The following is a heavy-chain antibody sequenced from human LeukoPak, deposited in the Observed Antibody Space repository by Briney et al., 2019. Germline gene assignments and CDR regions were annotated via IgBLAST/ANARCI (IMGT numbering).Heavy chain of an antibody. D-gene: IGHD4-17*01. V-gene: IGHV3-23*01. Sequence: PGGSLRLSCAASGFTFSSYAMNWVRQAPGKGLEWVSAISGAGGSTYFADFVKGRFTIPRDNSKNTLYLQMNSLRAEDTAVYYCASRATVTTFFDYWGQGTLVTVSS. CDR1: GFTFSSYA. CDR3: ASRATVTTFFDY. J-gene: IGHJ4*02. CDR2: ISGAGGST.